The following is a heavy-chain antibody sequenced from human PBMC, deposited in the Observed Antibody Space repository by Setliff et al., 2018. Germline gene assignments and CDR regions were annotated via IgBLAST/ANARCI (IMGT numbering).Heavy chain of an antibody. CDR1: GGTFSSYG. J-gene: IGHJ6*03. CDR2: TIPMFGST. CDR3: AREGVDTRSSTDYRYYMDV. Sequence: SVKVSCKASGGTFSSYGISWVRQAPGQGLEWMGGTIPMFGSTKYAQKFQERVTIIKDESTSTAYMEVSSLRTEDTAVYYCAREGVDTRSSTDYRYYMDVWGKGTTGTSP. V-gene: IGHV1-69*05. D-gene: IGHD5-18*01.